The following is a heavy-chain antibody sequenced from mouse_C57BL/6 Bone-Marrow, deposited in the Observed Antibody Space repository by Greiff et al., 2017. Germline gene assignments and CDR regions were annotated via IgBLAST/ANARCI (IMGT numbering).Heavy chain of an antibody. D-gene: IGHD6-1*01. J-gene: IGHJ4*01. Sequence: VQLQQSGPELVKPGASVKISCTASGFAISSYWMNWVKQRPGKGLEWIGRIYPGDGDTNYNGKFMGKDTMTADKSSSTAFLQLTRLTSEDSAVYFCARNTTGSLGDYWGQGTSVTVSS. CDR2: IYPGDGDT. V-gene: IGHV1-82*01. CDR3: ARNTTGSLGDY. CDR1: GFAISSYW.